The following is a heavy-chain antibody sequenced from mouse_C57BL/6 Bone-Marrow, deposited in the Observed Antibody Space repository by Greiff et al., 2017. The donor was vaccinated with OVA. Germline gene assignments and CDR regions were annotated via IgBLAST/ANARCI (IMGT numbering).Heavy chain of an antibody. D-gene: IGHD4-1*01. Sequence: EVQLQESGGGLVQPGGSLSLSCAASGFTFTDYYMSWVRQPPGKALEWLGFIRNKANGYTTEYSASVKGRFTISRDNSHSILYLQMNALRAEDSATYDGASGLPKLGRSYAMDDWGQGTAVTVSS. CDR2: IRNKANGYTT. CDR1: GFTFTDYY. J-gene: IGHJ4*01. CDR3: ASGLPKLGRSYAMDD. V-gene: IGHV7-3*01.